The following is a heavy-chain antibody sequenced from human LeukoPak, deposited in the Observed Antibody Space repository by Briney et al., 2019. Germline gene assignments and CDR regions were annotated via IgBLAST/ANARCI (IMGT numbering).Heavy chain of an antibody. CDR3: ARDQVGATAY. CDR2: INPDGGNT. Sequence: ASVKVSCKASGYTFTNSYIHWVRQAPGQVLEWMGLINPDGGNTNYAQNFQGRVTLTRDTSTSTVYMELSSLRSEDTAVYYCARDQVGATAYWGQGTLVTVSS. V-gene: IGHV1-46*01. J-gene: IGHJ4*02. CDR1: GYTFTNSY. D-gene: IGHD1-26*01.